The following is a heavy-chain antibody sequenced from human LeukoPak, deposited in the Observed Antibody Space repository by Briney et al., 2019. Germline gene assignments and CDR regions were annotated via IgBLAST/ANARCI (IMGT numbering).Heavy chain of an antibody. D-gene: IGHD3-22*01. Sequence: ASVKVSCKASGYTFTGYYMHWVRQAPGQGLEWMGWINPNSGGTSYAQKFQGRVTMTRDTSISTAYMELSRLRSDDTAVYYCARSLVTMIVVVKPFDYWGQGTLVTVSS. CDR3: ARSLVTMIVVVKPFDY. J-gene: IGHJ4*02. V-gene: IGHV1-2*02. CDR2: INPNSGGT. CDR1: GYTFTGYY.